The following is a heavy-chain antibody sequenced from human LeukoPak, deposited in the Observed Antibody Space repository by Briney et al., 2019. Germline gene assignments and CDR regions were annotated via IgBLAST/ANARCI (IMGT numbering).Heavy chain of an antibody. D-gene: IGHD3-10*01. V-gene: IGHV3-30*04. CDR1: GFTFSCYA. CDR2: ISYDGSNK. Sequence: GRSLRLSCAASGFTFSCYAMHWVRQAPGKGLEWVAVISYDGSNKYYADSVKGRFTISRDNSKNTLYLQMNSLRAEDTAVYYCARGGLRITISVYWFDPWGQGTLVTVSS. CDR3: ARGGLRITISVYWFDP. J-gene: IGHJ5*02.